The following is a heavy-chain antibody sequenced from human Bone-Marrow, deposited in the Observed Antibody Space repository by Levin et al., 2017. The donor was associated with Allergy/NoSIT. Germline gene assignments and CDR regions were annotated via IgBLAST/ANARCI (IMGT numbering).Heavy chain of an antibody. J-gene: IGHJ4*02. CDR3: ARALTHTTVTTFVY. V-gene: IGHV3-11*01. CDR1: GFTFNDYY. Sequence: GGSLRLSCAASGFTFNDYYMTWIRQAPGKGLEWVSYISSSGNSPYYADSVKGRFTISRDNAKNSLYLQMNSLRVEDTAVYFCARALTHTTVTTFVYWGQGTRVAVSS. D-gene: IGHD4-17*01. CDR2: ISSSGNSP.